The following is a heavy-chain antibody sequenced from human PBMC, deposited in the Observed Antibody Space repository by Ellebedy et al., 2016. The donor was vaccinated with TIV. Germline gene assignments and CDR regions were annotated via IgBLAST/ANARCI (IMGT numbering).Heavy chain of an antibody. Sequence: GESLKISCAASGFTFSSYWMHWVRQAPGKGLVWVSRINSDGSSTSYADSVKGRFTISRDNAKNTLYLQMTSLRAEDTPVSYRARDHAEGENPYSNCSGIDVWGQGATVPVSS. CDR1: GFTFSSYW. CDR2: INSDGSST. V-gene: IGHV3-74*01. CDR3: ARDHAEGENPYSNCSGIDV. J-gene: IGHJ6*02. D-gene: IGHD3-16*01.